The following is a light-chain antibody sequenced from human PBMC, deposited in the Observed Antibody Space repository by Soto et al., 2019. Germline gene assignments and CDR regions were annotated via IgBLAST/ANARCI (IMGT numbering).Light chain of an antibody. Sequence: EIVLTHFPGTLSLSPGERATLSCRVSQSVSNNYLAWYQQKPGQAPRLVIFGASNRATGIPDRFSASGSGTEFTLTISRLEPEDVAVYYCQQYATSPLTFGHGTKVEI. CDR2: GAS. V-gene: IGKV3-20*01. CDR1: QSVSNNY. J-gene: IGKJ1*01. CDR3: QQYATSPLT.